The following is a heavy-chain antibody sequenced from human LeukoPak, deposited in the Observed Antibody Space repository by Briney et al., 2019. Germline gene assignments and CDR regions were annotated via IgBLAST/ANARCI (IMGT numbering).Heavy chain of an antibody. V-gene: IGHV4-39*01. D-gene: IGHD1-14*01. CDR3: ARHEWGITNAFDI. J-gene: IGHJ3*02. CDR1: GGSFSSSDYY. CDR2: IYYSGTT. Sequence: PSETLSLTCTVSGGSFSSSDYYWGWIRQPPGKGLEWIGSIYYSGTTYYNPSLKSLVTISVDTSKKQFSLKLRSVTAADTAVYYCARHEWGITNAFDIWGQGTMVTVSS.